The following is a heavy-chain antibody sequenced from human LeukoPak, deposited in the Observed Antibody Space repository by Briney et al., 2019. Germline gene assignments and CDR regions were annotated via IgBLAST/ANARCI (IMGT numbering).Heavy chain of an antibody. CDR3: ASPARVIIS. CDR1: GFTFSSYG. J-gene: IGHJ4*02. Sequence: GGSLRLSCAASGFTFSSYGIHWVRQAPGKGLEWVSAISGSGGSTYYADSVKGRFTISRDNSKNTLYLQMNSLRAEDTAVYYCASPARVIISWGQGTLVTVSS. CDR2: ISGSGGST. V-gene: IGHV3-23*01. D-gene: IGHD3-9*01.